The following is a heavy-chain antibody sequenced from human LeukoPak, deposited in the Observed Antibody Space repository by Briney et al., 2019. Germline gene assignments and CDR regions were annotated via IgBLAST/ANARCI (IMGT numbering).Heavy chain of an antibody. CDR1: GYSFTSYW. CDR2: IYPGDSDT. CDR3: ARPIGRDCSGGSCYDAFDI. D-gene: IGHD2-15*01. J-gene: IGHJ3*02. V-gene: IGHV5-51*01. Sequence: GESLKISCKGSGYSFTSYWIGWVRQMPGKGLEWMGTIYPGDSDTRYSPSFQGQVTISADKSISTAYLQWSSLKASDTAMYYCARPIGRDCSGGSCYDAFDIWGQGTMVTVSS.